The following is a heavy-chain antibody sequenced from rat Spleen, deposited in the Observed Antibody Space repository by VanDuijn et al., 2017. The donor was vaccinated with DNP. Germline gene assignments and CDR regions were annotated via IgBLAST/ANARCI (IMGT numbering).Heavy chain of an antibody. Sequence: EVQLVESGGGLVQPGRSLKLSCAVSGFTFSDYYMAWVRQAPAKGLEWVATIIYEGSSTYYRDSVKGRFTISRDNAKSTLYLQMDSLRSEDTATYYCAKDPPITMMVQGGIDYWGQGVMVTVSS. J-gene: IGHJ2*01. CDR2: IIYEGSST. CDR3: AKDPPITMMVQGGIDY. D-gene: IGHD1-12*02. CDR1: GFTFSDYY. V-gene: IGHV5-29*01.